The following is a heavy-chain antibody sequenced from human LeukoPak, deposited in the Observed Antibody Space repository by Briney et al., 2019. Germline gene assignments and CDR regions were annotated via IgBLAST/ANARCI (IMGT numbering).Heavy chain of an antibody. J-gene: IGHJ4*02. V-gene: IGHV4-39*01. D-gene: IGHD6-19*01. CDR2: IYYSGST. CDR1: GGSISSSSYY. CDR3: ARQIAEAGMNYFDY. Sequence: SETLSLTCTVSGGSISSSSYYWGWIRQPPGKGLEWIGSIYYSGSTYYNPSLKSRVTISVDTSKNQFSLKLSSVTAADTAVYYCARQIAEAGMNYFDYWGQGTLVTVSS.